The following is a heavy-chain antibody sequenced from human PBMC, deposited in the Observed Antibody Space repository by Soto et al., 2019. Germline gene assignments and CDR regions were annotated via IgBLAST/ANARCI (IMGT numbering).Heavy chain of an antibody. CDR1: GFPFSAHW. Sequence: GGSLRLSCAASGFPFSAHWMHWVRQAPGKGLVWVSVINSDGSSTNYADSVKGRFTISRDNAKNTLYLQMNSLRAEDTAVYYCARVEKYYTLRSVYYVFDYWGQGTVVTVSS. CDR2: INSDGSST. D-gene: IGHD3-3*01. CDR3: ARVEKYYTLRSVYYVFDY. J-gene: IGHJ4*02. V-gene: IGHV3-74*01.